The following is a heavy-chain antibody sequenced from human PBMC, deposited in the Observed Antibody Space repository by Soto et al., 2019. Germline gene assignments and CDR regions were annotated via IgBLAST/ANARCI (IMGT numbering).Heavy chain of an antibody. CDR2: IYYSGST. V-gene: IGHV4-30-4*01. J-gene: IGHJ5*01. CDR1: GGSISSGDYY. Sequence: PSETLSLTCTVSGGSISSGDYYWSWIRQPPGKGLEWIGYIYYSGSTYYNPSLKSRVAISVDTSKSQFSLNVTSVTAADTAVYFCARGRYCLTGRCFPNWFESWGQGALVTVSS. CDR3: ARGRYCLTGRCFPNWFES. D-gene: IGHD7-27*01.